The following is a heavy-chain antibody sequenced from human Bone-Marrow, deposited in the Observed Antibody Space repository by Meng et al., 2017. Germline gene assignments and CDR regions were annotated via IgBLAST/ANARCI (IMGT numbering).Heavy chain of an antibody. CDR2: IYHSGST. J-gene: IGHJ4*02. V-gene: IGHV4-4*02. CDR1: GGSISSSNW. CDR3: ASFPPPGKQWLVTDY. D-gene: IGHD6-19*01. Sequence: QVQLQESGPGLGKPSGTLSLTCAVSGGSISSSNWWRWVRQPPGKGLEWMGEIYHSGSTNYNPSLKSRVTISVDKSKNQFSLKLSSVTAADTAVYYCASFPPPGKQWLVTDYWGQGTLVTVSS.